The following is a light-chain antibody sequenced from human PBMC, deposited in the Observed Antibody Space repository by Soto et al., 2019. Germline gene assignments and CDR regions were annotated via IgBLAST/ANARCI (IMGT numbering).Light chain of an antibody. J-gene: IGKJ1*01. V-gene: IGKV3-20*01. Sequence: EIVLTQSPGTLSLSPGERATLSCRARQSVSSSYLAWYQQKPGQAPRLLIYGASSRATGIPDRFSGSGAGTDFTRTISRLEPEDFAVYYCQQYGNSPQTFGQGTKGEIK. CDR1: QSVSSSY. CDR2: GAS. CDR3: QQYGNSPQT.